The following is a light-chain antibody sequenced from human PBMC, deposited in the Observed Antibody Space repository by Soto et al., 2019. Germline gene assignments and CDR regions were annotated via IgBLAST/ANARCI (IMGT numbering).Light chain of an antibody. CDR1: DDISNY. V-gene: IGKV1-33*01. J-gene: IGKJ3*01. CDR2: DAS. CDR3: QQSANLPLT. Sequence: DIQMTQSPSSLSASVGDRVTITCQASDDISNYLNWYQQKPGKAPKVLIYDASHLDSGVPSRFSGGGSGTEFAFPISSLQAEDIAPYYCQQSANLPLTFGPGTKVHIK.